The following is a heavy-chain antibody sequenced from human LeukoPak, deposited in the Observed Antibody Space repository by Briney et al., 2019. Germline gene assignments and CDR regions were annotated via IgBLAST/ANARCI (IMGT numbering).Heavy chain of an antibody. V-gene: IGHV3-74*03. CDR3: VRSNHADDF. Sequence: GSLRLSCAASGFTFSDYWMHWVRRVPGKGLVWVSRINTGGSSTKYADYVEGRFTISRDNAKNTRYLQMDSLRAEDTGVYYCVRSNHADDFWGQGTLVTVSS. J-gene: IGHJ4*02. CDR2: INTGGSST. CDR1: GFTFSDYW. D-gene: IGHD1-14*01.